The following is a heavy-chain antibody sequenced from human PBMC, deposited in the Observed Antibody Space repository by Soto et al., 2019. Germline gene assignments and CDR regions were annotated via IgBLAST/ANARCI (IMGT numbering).Heavy chain of an antibody. CDR3: RLTDDAFDI. CDR1: GFTFSSYW. V-gene: IGHV3-7*03. Sequence: GGSLGLSCAASGFTFSSYWMSWVRQAPGKGLEWVANIKQDGSEKYYVDSVKGRFTISRDNAKNSLYLQMNSLRAEDTAVYYCRLTDDAFDIWGQGTMVTVSS. D-gene: IGHD3-9*01. J-gene: IGHJ3*02. CDR2: IKQDGSEK.